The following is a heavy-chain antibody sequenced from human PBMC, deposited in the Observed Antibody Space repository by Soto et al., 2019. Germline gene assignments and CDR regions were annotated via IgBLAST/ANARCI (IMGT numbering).Heavy chain of an antibody. J-gene: IGHJ5*02. CDR2: ISSSGST. CDR1: GDSIGGVGY. D-gene: IGHD2-21*02. V-gene: IGHV4-31*03. Sequence: ASETLSLACTVSGDSIGGVGYWSWIRQFPGRGLEWIGCISSSGSTYYNPALNNRISLSLDTSQNQFSLKLLSVTAADTAIYYCARSGVTGIVIPSHWFDPWGQGTLVTVSS. CDR3: ARSGVTGIVIPSHWFDP.